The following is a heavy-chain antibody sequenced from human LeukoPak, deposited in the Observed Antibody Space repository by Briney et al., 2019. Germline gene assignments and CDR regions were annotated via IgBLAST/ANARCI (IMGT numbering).Heavy chain of an antibody. D-gene: IGHD5-12*01. CDR2: INPSGGST. V-gene: IGHV1-46*03. CDR1: GYTFTSYY. Sequence: GASVKVSCKASGYTFTSYYMHLVRQAPGQGLEWMGIINPSGGSTSYAQKFQGRVTMTRDTSTSTVYMELSSLRSEDTAVYYCAGIVATNDAFDIWGQGTKVTVSS. J-gene: IGHJ3*02. CDR3: AGIVATNDAFDI.